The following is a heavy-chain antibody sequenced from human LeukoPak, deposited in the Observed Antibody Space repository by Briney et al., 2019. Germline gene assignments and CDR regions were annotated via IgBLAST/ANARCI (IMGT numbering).Heavy chain of an antibody. J-gene: IGHJ4*02. CDR2: IIPILGIA. Sequence: GSSVKVSCKASGGTFSSYAISWVRQAPGQGLEWMGRIIPILGIANYAQKFQGRVTITADKSTSTAYMELSSLRSEDTAVYYCARTMVRGVIRGVDYWGQGTLVTVSS. D-gene: IGHD3-10*01. CDR3: ARTMVRGVIRGVDY. CDR1: GGTFSSYA. V-gene: IGHV1-69*04.